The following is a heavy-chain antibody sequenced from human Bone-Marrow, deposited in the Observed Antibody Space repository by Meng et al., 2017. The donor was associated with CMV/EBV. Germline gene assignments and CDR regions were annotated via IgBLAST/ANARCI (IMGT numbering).Heavy chain of an antibody. Sequence: ASVKVSCKASGYNFIGYYIHWVRQAPGQGLEWMGWSNPNEGTRYVTQYAQKFEGRVTMTTDASNKTAYMELSSLRSDDTAVYFCARHGIGSCAGGRCSRGGLAIWGRGKMVNVAS. J-gene: IGHJ3*02. V-gene: IGHV1-2*02. D-gene: IGHD2-8*02. CDR1: GYNFIGYY. CDR3: ARHGIGSCAGGRCSRGGLAI. CDR2: SNPNEGTRYVT.